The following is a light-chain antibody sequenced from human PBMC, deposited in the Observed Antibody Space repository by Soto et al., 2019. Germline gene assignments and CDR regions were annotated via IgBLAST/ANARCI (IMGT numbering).Light chain of an antibody. CDR3: SSYTSSSTLSYV. CDR1: SSDVGGYNY. V-gene: IGLV2-14*01. Sequence: SALTQPASVSGSPGQSITISCTGTSSDVGGYNYVSWYQQYPGKAPKLMIYDVSNRPSGVSNRFSGSKSGNTASLTISGLQAEDEADYYCSSYTSSSTLSYVFGTGTKVTVL. CDR2: DVS. J-gene: IGLJ1*01.